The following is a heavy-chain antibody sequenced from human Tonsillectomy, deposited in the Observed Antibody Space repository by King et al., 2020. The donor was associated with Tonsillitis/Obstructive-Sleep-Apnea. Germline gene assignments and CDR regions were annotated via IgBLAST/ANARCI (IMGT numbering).Heavy chain of an antibody. CDR2: SSSSRTYT. Sequence: VQLVESGGGLVKPGGSLRLSCAASGFTFSDYYMSWIRQAPGKGLEWVSYSSSSRTYTNYADSVKGRFTISRDDVKNLLYLQMNSLRAEDTAVYYCVRDVRDDYGGNPWMDVWGKGTTVTVSS. CDR3: VRDVRDDYGGNPWMDV. CDR1: GFTFSDYY. V-gene: IGHV3-11*05. J-gene: IGHJ6*04. D-gene: IGHD4-23*01.